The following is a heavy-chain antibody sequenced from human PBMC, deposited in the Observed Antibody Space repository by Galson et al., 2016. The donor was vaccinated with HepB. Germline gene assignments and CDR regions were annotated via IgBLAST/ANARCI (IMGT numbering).Heavy chain of an antibody. D-gene: IGHD3-10*01. CDR1: GFSFTNYS. CDR2: ISSSSNLI. V-gene: IGHV3-21*01. J-gene: IGHJ6*02. CDR3: ARENVITKVRGLIAAYGMDV. Sequence: SLRLSCAASGFSFTNYSMNWVRQAPGKGLEWVSSISSSSNLIYYSESMKGRLTVYRNNAKNSLYLQMKRLRAEETAVYYCARENVITKVRGLIAAYGMDVWGQGTTVTVSS.